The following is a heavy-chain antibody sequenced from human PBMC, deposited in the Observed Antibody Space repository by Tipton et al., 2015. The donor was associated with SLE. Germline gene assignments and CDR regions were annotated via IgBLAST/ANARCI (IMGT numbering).Heavy chain of an antibody. CDR1: GGSFSGYY. Sequence: GLVKPSETLSLTCAVYGGSFSGYYWSWIRQPPGKGLEWIGEINHSGSTNYNPSLKSRVTISVDTSKNQFSLKLSSVTAADTAVYYCARRPHYYYYGMDVWGQGTTVTVSS. CDR2: INHSGST. V-gene: IGHV4-34*01. CDR3: ARRPHYYYYGMDV. J-gene: IGHJ6*02.